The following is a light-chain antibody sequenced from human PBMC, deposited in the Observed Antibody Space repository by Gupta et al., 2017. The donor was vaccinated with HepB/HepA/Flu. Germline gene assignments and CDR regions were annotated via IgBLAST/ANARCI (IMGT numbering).Light chain of an antibody. J-gene: IGLJ1*01. CDR2: DVS. V-gene: IGLV2-11*01. CDR1: SSDVGGYNY. CDR3: SSYAGSSYV. Sequence: QSALTQPRSVSGSPGQSVTISCTGTSSDVGGYNYVSWYQQHPGKAPKLMIYDVSKRPSGVPDRFSSYKSGNTASLTISGLQAEDEADYYCSSYAGSSYVFGTGTKVTGL.